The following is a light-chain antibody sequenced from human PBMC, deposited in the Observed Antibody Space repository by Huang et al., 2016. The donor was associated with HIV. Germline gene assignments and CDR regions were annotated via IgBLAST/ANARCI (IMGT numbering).Light chain of an antibody. J-gene: IGKJ1*01. CDR2: ATS. Sequence: VLTQSPGTLSLSPGERATLSCRASQSISTYFLAWYQQKIGLAPRLLISATSNRATGIPDRFSGSGSGTDFTLTINNLEPQDSAVYYCQHYGGSPWTFGQGTKVEI. V-gene: IGKV3-20*01. CDR1: QSISTYF. CDR3: QHYGGSPWT.